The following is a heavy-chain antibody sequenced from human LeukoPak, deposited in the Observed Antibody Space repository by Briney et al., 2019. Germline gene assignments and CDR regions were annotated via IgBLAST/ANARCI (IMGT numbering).Heavy chain of an antibody. J-gene: IGHJ5*02. CDR1: GYTFTAYY. Sequence: ASMKVSCKASGYTFTAYYIHWVRQAPGQGLEWMGRIDPNSGDTKYAQKFQDRVTMTRDTSMNTAYMEISSLRYDDTAVYYCGRGIQSFDPWGQGTLVTVSS. CDR3: GRGIQSFDP. V-gene: IGHV1-2*06. CDR2: IDPNSGDT.